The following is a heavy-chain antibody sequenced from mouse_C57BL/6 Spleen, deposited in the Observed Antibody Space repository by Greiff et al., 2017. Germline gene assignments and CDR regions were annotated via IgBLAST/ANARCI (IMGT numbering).Heavy chain of an antibody. D-gene: IGHD3-3*01. J-gene: IGHJ2*01. CDR2: ISSGSSTI. V-gene: IGHV5-17*01. CDR1: GFTFSDYG. Sequence: EVMLVESGGGLVKPGGSLKLSCAASGFTFSDYGMHWVRQAPEKGLEWVAYISSGSSTIYYADTVKGRFTISRDNAKNTLFLQMTSLRSEDTAMYYCARRADVRNYFDYWGQGTTLTVSS. CDR3: ARRADVRNYFDY.